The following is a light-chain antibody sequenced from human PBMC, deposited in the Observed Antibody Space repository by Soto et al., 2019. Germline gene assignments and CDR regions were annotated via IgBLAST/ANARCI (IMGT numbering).Light chain of an antibody. CDR1: QSVSSSY. CDR3: QQYGSSPPIT. Sequence: PGERVTLSCRASQSVSSSYLTWYQQKPGQAPRLLIYDASSRATGIPDRFSGSGSGTDFTLTISRLEPEDSAVYYCQQYGSSPPITFGQGTRLEIK. CDR2: DAS. V-gene: IGKV3-20*01. J-gene: IGKJ5*01.